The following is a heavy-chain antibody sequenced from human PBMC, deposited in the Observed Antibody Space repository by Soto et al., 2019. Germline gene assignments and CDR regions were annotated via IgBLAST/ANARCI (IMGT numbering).Heavy chain of an antibody. Sequence: YLRRSCAASGFTLDDYGMHGVRQPPGSGLERVSGLSWNIDKIAYVNSLKGRFSICRDNSKNSLYLQMNSLRTEDTALYYCAKDRTRAIDGRLDNLGHVTLVTVSS. CDR1: GFTLDDYG. J-gene: IGHJ4*01. D-gene: IGHD2-21*01. CDR3: AKDRTRAIDGRLDN. CDR2: LSWNIDKI. V-gene: IGHV3-9*01.